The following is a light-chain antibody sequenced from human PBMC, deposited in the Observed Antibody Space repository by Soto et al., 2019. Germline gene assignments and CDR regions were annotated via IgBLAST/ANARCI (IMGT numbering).Light chain of an antibody. J-gene: IGKJ4*01. CDR1: QGVSTF. CDR3: QQYNVYPFT. Sequence: DIQMTQSPSSLSASLGDRVTITCRASQGVSTFLAWFQQKPGKAPKSLIYFAPSLQSGVPSRFSGSGSGTDFTLTISSLQPEDFATYYCQQYNVYPFTFGGGTKVDIK. CDR2: FAP. V-gene: IGKV1-16*01.